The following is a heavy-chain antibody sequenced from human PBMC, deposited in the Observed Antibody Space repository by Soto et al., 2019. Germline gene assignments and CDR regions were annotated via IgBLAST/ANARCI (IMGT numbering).Heavy chain of an antibody. J-gene: IGHJ4*02. CDR2: MSGSGDDA. CDR1: GFTFSNYG. V-gene: IGHV3-23*01. Sequence: TGGSLRLSCAASGFTFSNYGMSWVRQAPGKGLEWVSVMSGSGDDAYYADSVKGRFTISRDNSKNMLYLQMNSLRAGDTAVYFCAKKVTIYAVDPADYWGQGTRVTVSS. CDR3: AKKVTIYAVDPADY. D-gene: IGHD3-3*01.